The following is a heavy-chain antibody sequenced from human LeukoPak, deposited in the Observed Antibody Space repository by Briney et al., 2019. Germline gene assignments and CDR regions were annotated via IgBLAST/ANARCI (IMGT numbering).Heavy chain of an antibody. J-gene: IGHJ4*02. CDR2: ISGSGGST. CDR1: GFTFSSYG. V-gene: IGHV3-23*01. CDR3: ARERKDYGFDY. Sequence: GGSLRLSCAASGFTFSSYGMSWVRQAPGKGLEWVSAISGSGGSTYYADSVKGRFTISRDNAKNSLYLQMNSLRAEDTAVYYCARERKDYGFDYWGQGTLVTVSS. D-gene: IGHD4-17*01.